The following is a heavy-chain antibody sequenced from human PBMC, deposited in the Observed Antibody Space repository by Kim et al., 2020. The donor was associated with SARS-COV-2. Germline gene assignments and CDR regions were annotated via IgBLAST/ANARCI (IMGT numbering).Heavy chain of an antibody. D-gene: IGHD2-2*01. CDR3: ARQRSLSSTSWRVWFDP. CDR1: GYSFTSYW. Sequence: GESLKISCKGSGYSFTSYWISWVRQMPGKGLEWMGRIDPSDSYTNYSPSFQGHVTISADKSISTAYLQWSSLKASDTAMYYCARQRSLSSTSWRVWFDPWGQGTLVTVS. CDR2: IDPSDSYT. V-gene: IGHV5-10-1*01. J-gene: IGHJ5*02.